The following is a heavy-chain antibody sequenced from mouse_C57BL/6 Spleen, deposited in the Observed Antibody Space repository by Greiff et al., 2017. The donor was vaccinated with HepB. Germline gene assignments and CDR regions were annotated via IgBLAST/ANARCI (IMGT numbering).Heavy chain of an antibody. CDR3: VRPGIYYGNYDGYFDV. Sequence: EVKLVESGGGLVQPKGSLKLSCAASGFSFNTYAMNWVRQAPGKGLEWVARIRSKSNNYATYYADSVKDRFTISRDDSESMLYLQMNNLKTEDTAMYYCVRPGIYYGNYDGYFDVWGTGTTVTVSS. J-gene: IGHJ1*03. V-gene: IGHV10-1*01. CDR1: GFSFNTYA. D-gene: IGHD2-1*01. CDR2: IRSKSNNYAT.